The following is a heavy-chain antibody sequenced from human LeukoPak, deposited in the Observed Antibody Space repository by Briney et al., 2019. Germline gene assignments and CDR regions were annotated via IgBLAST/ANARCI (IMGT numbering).Heavy chain of an antibody. D-gene: IGHD5-12*01. CDR1: GGSFSGYY. CDR3: AREVPDMVDTVDAFDL. CDR2: VFYSGST. Sequence: SETLSLTCAVYGGSFSGYYWSWIRQPPGKGLEWIAYVFYSGSTNYNPSLKSRVTISVDTSKNQFSLKLSSVTAADTAVYYCAREVPDMVDTVDAFDLWGQGTMVTVSS. V-gene: IGHV4-59*01. J-gene: IGHJ3*01.